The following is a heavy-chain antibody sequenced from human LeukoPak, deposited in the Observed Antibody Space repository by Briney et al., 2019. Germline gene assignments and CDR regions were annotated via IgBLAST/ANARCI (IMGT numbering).Heavy chain of an antibody. V-gene: IGHV4-30-2*01. J-gene: IGHJ5*02. CDR3: ARGGLYYYGSGSYTPFDP. Sequence: SETLSLTCAVSGGSISSGGYSWSWIRQPPGKGLEWVGCSCHSGSTYYNPSLKSRVTISVDRSKNQFSLKLSSVTAADTAVYYCARGGLYYYGSGSYTPFDPWGQGTLVTVSS. D-gene: IGHD3-10*01. CDR2: SCHSGST. CDR1: GGSISSGGYS.